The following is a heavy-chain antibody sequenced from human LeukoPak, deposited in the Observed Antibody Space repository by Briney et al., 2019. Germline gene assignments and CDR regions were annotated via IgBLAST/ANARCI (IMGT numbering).Heavy chain of an antibody. D-gene: IGHD3-22*01. CDR2: IYYRGIT. CDR1: GGSISSSSYG. J-gene: IGHJ4*02. CDR3: ARVVYASSTYPKSYFDF. Sequence: NSSPTLSLTCPVSGGSISSSSYGSGWLREPPGKGLEWFVSIYYRGITYYNPSPKSRVTISVDTSKNQFSLKLSSVTAADTAVYYCARVVYASSTYPKSYFDFWGQGTLVTVSS. V-gene: IGHV4-39*07.